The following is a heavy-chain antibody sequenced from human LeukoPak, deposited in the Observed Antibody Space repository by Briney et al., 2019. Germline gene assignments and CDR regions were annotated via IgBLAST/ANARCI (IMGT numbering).Heavy chain of an antibody. V-gene: IGHV3-23*01. CDR2: ISGSGGST. Sequence: GGSLRLSCAASGFTFSSYAMSWVRQAPGRGLEWVSAISGSGGSTYYADSVKGRFTISRDNSKNTLYLQMNSLRAEDTAVYYCARCYGDYAYYFDYWGQGTLVTVSS. CDR3: ARCYGDYAYYFDY. J-gene: IGHJ4*02. CDR1: GFTFSSYA. D-gene: IGHD4-17*01.